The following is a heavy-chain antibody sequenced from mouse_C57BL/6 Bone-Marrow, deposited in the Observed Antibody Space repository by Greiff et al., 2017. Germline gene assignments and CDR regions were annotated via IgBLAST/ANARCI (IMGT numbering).Heavy chain of an antibody. Sequence: QVQLQQSGAELAKPGASVKLSCKASGYTFTSYWMHWVKQRPGQGLEWIGYINPSSGYTKYNQKFKDKATLTANKSSSTAYMQLSRLTYEDSAVYYCARVRWLLGFDYWGQGTTLTVSS. D-gene: IGHD2-3*01. V-gene: IGHV1-7*01. CDR2: INPSSGYT. J-gene: IGHJ2*01. CDR3: ARVRWLLGFDY. CDR1: GYTFTSYW.